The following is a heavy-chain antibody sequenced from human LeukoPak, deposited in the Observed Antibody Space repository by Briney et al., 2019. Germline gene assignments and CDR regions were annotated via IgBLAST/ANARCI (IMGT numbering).Heavy chain of an antibody. D-gene: IGHD6-13*01. Sequence: GASVKVSCKASGYTFTGYYMHWVRQAPGQGLEWMGRINPNSGGTNYAQKFQGRVTMTRDTSISTAYMELSRLRSDDTAVYYCARTGSSSWSTYYYYYYMDVWGKGTTVTVSS. CDR3: ARTGSSSWSTYYYYYYMDV. V-gene: IGHV1-2*06. CDR1: GYTFTGYY. CDR2: INPNSGGT. J-gene: IGHJ6*03.